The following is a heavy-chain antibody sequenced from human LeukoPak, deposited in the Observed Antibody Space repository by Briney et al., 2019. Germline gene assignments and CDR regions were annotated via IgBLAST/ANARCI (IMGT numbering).Heavy chain of an antibody. Sequence: SETLSLTCTVSGGSISSYYWSWIWQPAEKGLEWIGRIYTSGSTNYNPSLKSRVTMSVDTSKNQFSLKLSSVTAADTAVYYCARDPHIAAAGPPSGYFDYWGQGTLVTVSS. J-gene: IGHJ4*02. D-gene: IGHD6-13*01. CDR1: GGSISSYY. CDR3: ARDPHIAAAGPPSGYFDY. V-gene: IGHV4-4*07. CDR2: IYTSGST.